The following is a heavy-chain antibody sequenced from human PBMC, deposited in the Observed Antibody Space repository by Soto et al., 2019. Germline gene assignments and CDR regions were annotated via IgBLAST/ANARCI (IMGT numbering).Heavy chain of an antibody. D-gene: IGHD3-10*01. J-gene: IGHJ4*02. CDR1: GFTFNNDI. V-gene: IGHV3-30-3*01. Sequence: QVQLVESGGGVVQPGRSLRLSCAASGFTFNNDIMHWVRQAPGKGLEWVAMILHDGNNKYYADSVKGRFTISRDNSKSTVYLQMNSLRTEDTAIYYCARDDEDGSYCDLGYWGQGTLVTVSS. CDR2: ILHDGNNK. CDR3: ARDDEDGSYCDLGY.